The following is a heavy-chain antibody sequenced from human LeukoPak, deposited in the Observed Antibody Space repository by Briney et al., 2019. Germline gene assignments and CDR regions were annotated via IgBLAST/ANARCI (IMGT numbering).Heavy chain of an antibody. CDR3: AKGIELWLTYFDH. J-gene: IGHJ4*02. D-gene: IGHD5-18*01. V-gene: IGHV3-64*01. CDR1: GFXFSSCA. CDR2: ISPDGGST. Sequence: GGSLRLSCGASGFXFSSCAMHWVRQAPGKGLEYVSAISPDGGSTYYANSVKGRFTMSRDNSKNTLYLQMNSLGAEDTAVYYCAKGIELWLTYFDHWGQGTLVTASS.